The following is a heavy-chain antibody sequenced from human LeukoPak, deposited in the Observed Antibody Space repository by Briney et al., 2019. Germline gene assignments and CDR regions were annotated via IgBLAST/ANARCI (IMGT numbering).Heavy chain of an antibody. D-gene: IGHD6-19*01. J-gene: IGHJ4*02. CDR1: GYTFTSYD. Sequence: RASVKVSCKASGYTFTSYDINWVRQAPGQGLEWMGWINPNSGGTNYAQKFQGRVTMTRDTSISTACMELSRLRSDDTAVYYCARDHTGYSSGWYDYWGQGTLVTVSS. V-gene: IGHV1-2*02. CDR2: INPNSGGT. CDR3: ARDHTGYSSGWYDY.